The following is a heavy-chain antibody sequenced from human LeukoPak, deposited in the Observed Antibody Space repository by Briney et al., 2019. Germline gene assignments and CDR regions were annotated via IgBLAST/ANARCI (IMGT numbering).Heavy chain of an antibody. CDR1: GGSISSYY. D-gene: IGHD6-13*01. V-gene: IGHV4-4*07. J-gene: IGHJ5*02. CDR3: ARSSWYGNWFDP. CDR2: IYTSGST. Sequence: SETLSLTRTVSGGSISSYYWSWIRQPAGKGLEWIGRIYTSGSTNYNPSLKSRVTMSVDTSKNQFSLKLSSVTAADTAEYYCARSSWYGNWFDPWGQGTLVTVSS.